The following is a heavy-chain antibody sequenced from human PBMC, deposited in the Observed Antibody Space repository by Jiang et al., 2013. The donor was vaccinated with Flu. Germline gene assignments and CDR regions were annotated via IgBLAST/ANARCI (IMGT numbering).Heavy chain of an antibody. J-gene: IGHJ3*02. CDR1: SAA. V-gene: IGHV6-1*01. CDR3: ARVLTEFDAFDI. D-gene: IGHD3-10*01. CDR2: TYYRSKWYN. Sequence: SAAWNWIRQSPSRGLEWLGRTYYRSKWYNDYAVSVKSRITINPDTSKNQFSLQLNSVTPEDTAVYYCARVLTEFDAFDIWGQGTMVTVSS.